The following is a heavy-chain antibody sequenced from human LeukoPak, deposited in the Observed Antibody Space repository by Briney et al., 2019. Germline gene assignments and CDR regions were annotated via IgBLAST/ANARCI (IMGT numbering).Heavy chain of an antibody. D-gene: IGHD3-22*01. V-gene: IGHV4-4*07. J-gene: IGHJ5*02. CDR3: ARDQTYYCDSSDWFDP. CDR1: GGSISSYY. CDR2: IYTSGST. Sequence: SETLSLTCTVSGGSISSYYWSWIRQPAGKGLEWIGRIYTSGSTNYNPSLKSRVTMSVDTSKNQFSLKLSSVTAADTAVYYCARDQTYYCDSSDWFDPWGQGTLVTVSS.